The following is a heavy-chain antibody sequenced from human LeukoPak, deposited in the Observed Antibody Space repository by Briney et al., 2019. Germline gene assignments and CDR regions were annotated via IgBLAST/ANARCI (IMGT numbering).Heavy chain of an antibody. CDR2: ISSSSSYI. Sequence: GGSLRLSCAASGFTFSSYSMNWVRQAPGKGLGWVSSISSSSSYIYYADSVKGRFTISRDNAKNSLYLQMNSLRAEDTAVYYCARDRELNYCDYGAFDIWGQGTMVTVSS. J-gene: IGHJ3*02. V-gene: IGHV3-21*01. CDR3: ARDRELNYCDYGAFDI. D-gene: IGHD4-17*01. CDR1: GFTFSSYS.